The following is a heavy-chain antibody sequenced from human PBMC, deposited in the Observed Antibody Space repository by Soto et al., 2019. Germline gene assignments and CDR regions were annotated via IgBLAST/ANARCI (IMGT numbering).Heavy chain of an antibody. J-gene: IGHJ4*02. CDR3: ARLQLNRVD. Sequence: LSLTCTVSGGSIINYYWSWIRQHPGKGLEWIGYIYYSGSTYYNPSLKSRVTISVDTSKNQFSLKLSSVTAADTAVYYCARLQLNRVDWGQGTLVTVSS. D-gene: IGHD5-18*01. CDR2: IYYSGST. V-gene: IGHV4-31*03. CDR1: GGSIINYY.